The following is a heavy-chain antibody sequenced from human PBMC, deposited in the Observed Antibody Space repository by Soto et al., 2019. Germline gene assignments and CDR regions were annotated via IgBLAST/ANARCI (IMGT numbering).Heavy chain of an antibody. Sequence: SGPTLVSPTQTLTLTCTFSGFSLSTSKLGVGWIRQPPGNALEWLALIYWDDDKRYSPFLKSRLTITKDTSKNQVVLRMTNMDPVDTATYYCARSEYSVFDFWGQGTLVTVS. D-gene: IGHD2-15*01. CDR1: GFSLSTSKLG. J-gene: IGHJ4*01. CDR2: IYWDDDK. V-gene: IGHV2-5*02. CDR3: ARSEYSVFDF.